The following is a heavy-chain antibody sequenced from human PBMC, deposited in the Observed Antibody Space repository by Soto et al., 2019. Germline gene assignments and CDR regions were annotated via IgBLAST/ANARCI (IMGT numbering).Heavy chain of an antibody. J-gene: IGHJ3*02. CDR3: ARLYPFYDLLIGSQLYAFDI. CDR1: GDSISSSY. V-gene: IGHV4-59*01. Sequence: QVHLQESGPGLVKPSETLSLTCTVSGDSISSSYWNWIRQAPGKGLEWIGYIYYSGSTNFSPSLKSRVTISIDTSKEQFSLKLSCVTAADTAVYYCARLYPFYDLLIGSQLYAFDIWGQGTMVTVSS. D-gene: IGHD3-9*01. CDR2: IYYSGST.